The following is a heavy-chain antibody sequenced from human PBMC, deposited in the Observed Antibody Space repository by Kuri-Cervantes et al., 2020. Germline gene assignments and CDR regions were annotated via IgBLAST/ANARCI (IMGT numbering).Heavy chain of an antibody. CDR3: ARDPITIFGVVTHGFDY. CDR2: IIPIFGTA. V-gene: IGHV1-69*13. J-gene: IGHJ4*02. Sequence: SVKVSCKASGGTFSSYAISWVRQAPGQGLEWMGGIIPIFGTANYAQKFQGRVTITADESTSTAYMGLSSLRSGDTAVYYCARDPITIFGVVTHGFDYWGQGTLVTVSS. D-gene: IGHD3-3*01. CDR1: GGTFSSYA.